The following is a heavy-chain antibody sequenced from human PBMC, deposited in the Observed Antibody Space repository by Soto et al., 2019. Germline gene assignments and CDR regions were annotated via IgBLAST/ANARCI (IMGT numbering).Heavy chain of an antibody. V-gene: IGHV1-8*01. CDR3: ASGRFTIAAAVPTLYYYYYMDV. J-gene: IGHJ6*03. CDR2: MNPNSGNT. Sequence: ASVKVSCKASGYTFTSYDINWVRQATGQGLEWMGWMNPNSGNTGYAQKFQGRVTMTRNTSISTAYMELSSLRSEDTAVYYCASGRFTIAAAVPTLYYYYYMDVWGKGTTVTVSS. D-gene: IGHD6-13*01. CDR1: GYTFTSYD.